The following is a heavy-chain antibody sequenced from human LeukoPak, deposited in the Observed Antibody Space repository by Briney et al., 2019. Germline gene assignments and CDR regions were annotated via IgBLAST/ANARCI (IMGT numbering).Heavy chain of an antibody. CDR2: ISSSSSYI. D-gene: IGHD3-22*01. Sequence: GGSLRLSCAASGFTFSSYSMNWVRQAPGKGLEWVSSISSSSSYIYYADSVKGRFTISRDNAKNSLHLQMNSLRAEDTAVYYCARGARYYYDSSGYYYHDGYWGQGTLVTVSS. CDR3: ARGARYYYDSSGYYYHDGY. J-gene: IGHJ4*02. V-gene: IGHV3-21*01. CDR1: GFTFSSYS.